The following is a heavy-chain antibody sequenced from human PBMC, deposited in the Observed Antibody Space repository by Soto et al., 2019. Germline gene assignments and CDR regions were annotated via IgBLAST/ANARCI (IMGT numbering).Heavy chain of an antibody. CDR3: ARPQFSGTYHDTFNI. V-gene: IGHV4-39*02. CDR1: GVSISSSSYY. J-gene: IGHJ3*02. CDR2: IFYSGST. Sequence: SETLSLTCTVSGVSISSSSYYWGWIRQPPGKGLEWIGSIFYSGSTYYNPSLKSRVTISVDTSKNLFSLKLTSVTAADTAMYYCARPQFSGTYHDTFNIWGQGTMVTVSS. D-gene: IGHD1-26*01.